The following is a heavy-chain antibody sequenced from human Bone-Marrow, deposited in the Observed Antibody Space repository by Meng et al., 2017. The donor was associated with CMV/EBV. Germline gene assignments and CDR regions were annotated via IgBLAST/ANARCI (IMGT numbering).Heavy chain of an antibody. CDR2: ISAYNGNT. J-gene: IGHJ6*02. V-gene: IGHV1-18*01. CDR1: GYTFTSYG. Sequence: ASVKVSCKASGYTFTSYGISWVRQAPGQGLEWMGWISAYNGNTNYAQKLQGRVTMTTDTSTSTAYMELRSLRSVDTAVYSWTRVPRSPSGDYGMDFRGQGT. D-gene: IGHD3-10*01. CDR3: TRVPRSPSGDYGMDF.